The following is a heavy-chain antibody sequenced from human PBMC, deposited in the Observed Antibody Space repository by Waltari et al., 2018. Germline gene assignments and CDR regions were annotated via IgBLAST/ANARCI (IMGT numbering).Heavy chain of an antibody. Sequence: QVQLVQSGAEVKKPGSSVKVSCKASGGTFSSYAISWVRPAPAQGPGWTGGIIPIFGTANYAQKFQGRVTITADESTSTAYMELSSLRSEDTAVYYCAKVGGGYCSGGSCPRYFDLWGRGTLVTVSS. D-gene: IGHD2-15*01. CDR3: AKVGGGYCSGGSCPRYFDL. CDR2: IIPIFGTA. J-gene: IGHJ2*01. V-gene: IGHV1-69*01. CDR1: GGTFSSYA.